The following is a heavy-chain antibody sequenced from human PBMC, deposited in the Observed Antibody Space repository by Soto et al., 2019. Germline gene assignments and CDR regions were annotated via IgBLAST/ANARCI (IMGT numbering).Heavy chain of an antibody. D-gene: IGHD4-4*01. CDR2: ISGGSDAI. V-gene: IGHV3-48*01. CDR1: GFTFTYYS. Sequence: GGSLRLSCAASGFTFTYYSMNWVRQAPGRGLERISYISGGSDAIYYADSVKGRFTISRDNAKNSLYLQMNSLRAEDTAIYYCSRDPAATLTTRVRWFDPWGQGTLVTVSS. CDR3: SRDPAATLTTRVRWFDP. J-gene: IGHJ5*02.